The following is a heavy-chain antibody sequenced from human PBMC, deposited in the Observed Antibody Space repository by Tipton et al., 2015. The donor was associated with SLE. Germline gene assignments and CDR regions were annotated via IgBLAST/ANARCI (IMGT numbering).Heavy chain of an antibody. CDR2: IYISGRT. Sequence: TLSLTCTVSGGSISSADYYWSWIRQPAGKGLEWIGYIYISGRTNYNPSLKSRVTISVDRSKNQFSLKLSSVTAADTAVYYCARERGSYYYFDSWGQGTLATVSS. J-gene: IGHJ4*02. D-gene: IGHD3-10*01. CDR1: GGSISSADYY. V-gene: IGHV4-61*09. CDR3: ARERGSYYYFDS.